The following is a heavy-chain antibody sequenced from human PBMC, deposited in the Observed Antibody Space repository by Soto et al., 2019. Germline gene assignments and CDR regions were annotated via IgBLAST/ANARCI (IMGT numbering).Heavy chain of an antibody. V-gene: IGHV5-10-1*01. CDR1: GYSFTSYW. CDR3: SRPHITLFGGDYYCIDV. CDR2: IHPSNSYT. J-gene: IGHJ6*02. D-gene: IGHD3-3*01. Sequence: PGECLKISCRGSGYSFTSYWSSWGRQMTGKGLEWMGRIHPSNSYTNYSPSFQAHLTISADKSISAAYLQWISLKASDTAMYYCSRPHITLFGGDYYCIDVWGQGTTVTVSS.